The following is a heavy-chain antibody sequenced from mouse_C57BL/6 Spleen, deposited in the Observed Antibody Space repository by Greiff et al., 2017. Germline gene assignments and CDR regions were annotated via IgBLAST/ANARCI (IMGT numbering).Heavy chain of an antibody. Sequence: EVMLVESEGGLVQPGSSMKLSCTASGFTFSDYYMAWVRQVPEKGLEWVANINYDGSSTYYLDSLKSRFIISRDNAKNILYLQMSSLKSEDTATYYCARDRGSYAMDYWGQGTSVTVSS. CDR1: GFTFSDYY. V-gene: IGHV5-16*01. D-gene: IGHD1-1*01. J-gene: IGHJ4*01. CDR2: INYDGSST. CDR3: ARDRGSYAMDY.